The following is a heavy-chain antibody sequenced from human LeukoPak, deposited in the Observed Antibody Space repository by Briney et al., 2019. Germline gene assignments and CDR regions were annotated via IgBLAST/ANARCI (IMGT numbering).Heavy chain of an antibody. CDR2: ISYDGSNK. Sequence: GGSLRLSCAASGFSFNNYGMHWVRQGPGKGLEWVAVISYDGSNKFYADSVKGRFTISRDNSKNTLYLQMSSLSAEDTAVYYCARTTTPHYYGSGSYALGYWGQGTLVTVPS. CDR1: GFSFNNYG. J-gene: IGHJ4*02. V-gene: IGHV3-30*03. CDR3: ARTTTPHYYGSGSYALGY. D-gene: IGHD3-10*01.